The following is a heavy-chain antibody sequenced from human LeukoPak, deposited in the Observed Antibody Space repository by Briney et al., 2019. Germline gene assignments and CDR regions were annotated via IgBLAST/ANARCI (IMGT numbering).Heavy chain of an antibody. CDR3: ARDRHILTGYYTLPFDY. Sequence: GGSLRLSCAASGFTFSSYSMNWVRQAPGKGLEWVSSISSSSSYIYYADSVKGRFTISGDNAKNSLYLQMNSLRAEDTAVYYCARDRHILTGYYTLPFDYWGQGTLVTVSS. CDR1: GFTFSSYS. D-gene: IGHD3-9*01. CDR2: ISSSSSYI. V-gene: IGHV3-21*01. J-gene: IGHJ4*02.